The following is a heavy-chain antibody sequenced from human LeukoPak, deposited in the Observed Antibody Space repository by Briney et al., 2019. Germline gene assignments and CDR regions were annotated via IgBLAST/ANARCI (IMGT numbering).Heavy chain of an antibody. D-gene: IGHD6-13*01. J-gene: IGHJ6*03. CDR3: ARGIGSSWSSYYYMDV. V-gene: IGHV3-21*01. CDR1: GFTFSSYS. CDR2: ISSSSSYI. Sequence: GGSLRLSCAASGFTFSSYSMNWVRQAPGKGLEWVSSISSSSSYIYYADSVKGRFTISRDNAKNSLYLQMNSLRAEDTAVYYCARGIGSSWSSYYYMDVWGKGTTVTISS.